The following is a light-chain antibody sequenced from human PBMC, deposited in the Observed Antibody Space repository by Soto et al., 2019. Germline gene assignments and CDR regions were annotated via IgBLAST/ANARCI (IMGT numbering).Light chain of an antibody. J-gene: IGLJ3*02. CDR1: SSNIGAGYD. CDR3: QSYDSSLSGWV. V-gene: IGLV1-40*01. Sequence: QSVLTQPPSLSGAPGQRVTISCTGSSSNIGAGYDVHWYQQLPGTAPKLLIYGNSNRPSGVPDRFSGSKSGTSASLAITGLRAEDEADYYWQSYDSSLSGWVFGGGTKLTVL. CDR2: GNS.